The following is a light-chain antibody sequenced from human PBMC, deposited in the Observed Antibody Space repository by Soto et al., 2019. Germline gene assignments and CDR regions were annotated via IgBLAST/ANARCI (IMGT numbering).Light chain of an antibody. J-gene: IGKJ1*01. V-gene: IGKV1-5*03. CDR1: QNINKW. Sequence: DIQMTQSPSTLSASAGDRVTITRRASQNINKWVAWYQQKPGKAPNLLIYKASTRESGVPSRFSGSASGTVFTLTILSLQPDDFATYSCQQYSSYPWTFGQGTKVEVK. CDR3: QQYSSYPWT. CDR2: KAS.